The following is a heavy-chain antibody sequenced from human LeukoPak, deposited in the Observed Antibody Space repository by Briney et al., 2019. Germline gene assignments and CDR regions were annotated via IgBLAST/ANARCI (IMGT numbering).Heavy chain of an antibody. D-gene: IGHD2-15*01. CDR3: ARLVVVAAREPYFDY. CDR2: FPYGGST. CDR1: GGSFLSYY. Sequence: SETLSLTCTVSGGSFLSYYWSWIRQSPGKGLEWIGSFPYGGSTNYNPSLESRVSISVDTSKKHFSLNLTSVTAADAAVYYCARLVVVAAREPYFDYWGQGTLVTVSS. V-gene: IGHV4-59*01. J-gene: IGHJ4*02.